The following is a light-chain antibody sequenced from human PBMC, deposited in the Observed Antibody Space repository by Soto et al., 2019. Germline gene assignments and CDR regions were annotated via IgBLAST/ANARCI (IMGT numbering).Light chain of an antibody. V-gene: IGKV3-20*01. CDR3: QQYGSSPLA. Sequence: EIVLTQSPGTLSLSPGERATLSCRASQSVSSRHLAWYQQRPGQAPRLLIYGASSRATGIPDRFSGSGSGTDFTLTISRLEPEDFAVYYGQQYGSSPLAFGPGTKVDIK. CDR2: GAS. CDR1: QSVSSRH. J-gene: IGKJ3*01.